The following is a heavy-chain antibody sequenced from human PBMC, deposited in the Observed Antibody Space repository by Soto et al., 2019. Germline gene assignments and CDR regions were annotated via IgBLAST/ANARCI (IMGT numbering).Heavy chain of an antibody. CDR3: ARHAYDFWSGHPNPRYYYGMDV. Sequence: GESLKISCKGSGYSFSNNWIGWVRQMPGKGLEWMGIIYPGDSNTRYSPSLQGQVTISVDKSISTAYLQWSSLKATDTAMYYCARHAYDFWSGHPNPRYYYGMDVWGQGTTVTVSS. V-gene: IGHV5-51*01. CDR2: IYPGDSNT. D-gene: IGHD3-3*01. J-gene: IGHJ6*02. CDR1: GYSFSNNW.